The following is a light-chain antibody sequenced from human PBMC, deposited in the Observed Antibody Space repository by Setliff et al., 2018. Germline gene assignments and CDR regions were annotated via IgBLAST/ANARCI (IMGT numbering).Light chain of an antibody. CDR3: CSYTVTDTYV. CDR2: DVH. J-gene: IGLJ1*01. V-gene: IGLV2-11*01. CDR1: NNDVGYYDF. Sequence: QSVLAQPRSVSGAPGQSVTISCSGTNNDVGYYDFVSWYQQHPHKAPKLIIFDVHTQPSGIPDRFSSSKSGSAASLTISGLQTEDEADYYCCSYTVTDTYVFGTGTKGTVL.